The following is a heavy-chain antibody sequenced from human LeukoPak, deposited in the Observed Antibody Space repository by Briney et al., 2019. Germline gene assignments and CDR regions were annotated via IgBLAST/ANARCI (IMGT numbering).Heavy chain of an antibody. CDR2: ISGSGGST. Sequence: GGSLRLSCAASGFTFSSYAMSWVRQAPGKGLEWVSAISGSGGSTYYADSVKGRFTISGDNSKNTLYLQMNSLRAEDTAVYYCAKDLMAYSSGNNWFDPWGQGTLVTVSS. D-gene: IGHD6-19*01. CDR3: AKDLMAYSSGNNWFDP. J-gene: IGHJ5*02. V-gene: IGHV3-23*01. CDR1: GFTFSSYA.